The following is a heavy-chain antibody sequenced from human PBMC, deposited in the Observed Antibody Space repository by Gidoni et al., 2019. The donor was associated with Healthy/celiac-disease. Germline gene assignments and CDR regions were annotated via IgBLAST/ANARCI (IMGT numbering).Heavy chain of an antibody. J-gene: IGHJ5*02. V-gene: IGHV3-21*01. Sequence: EVQLVESGGGLVKPGGSLRLSCAASGFTFSSYSMNWVRQAPGKGLEWVSSISSSSSYIYYADSVKGRFTISRDNAKNSLYLQMNSLRAEDTAVYYCARMGSCTTVTINWFDPWGQGTLVTVSS. D-gene: IGHD4-17*01. CDR1: GFTFSSYS. CDR2: ISSSSSYI. CDR3: ARMGSCTTVTINWFDP.